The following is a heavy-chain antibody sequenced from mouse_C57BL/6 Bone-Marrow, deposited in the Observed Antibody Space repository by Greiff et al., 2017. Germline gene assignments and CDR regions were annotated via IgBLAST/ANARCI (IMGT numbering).Heavy chain of an antibody. CDR2: IDPEDGET. V-gene: IGHV14-2*01. CDR3: TRSLIYYGTNY. CDR1: GFNIKDYY. D-gene: IGHD1-1*01. J-gene: IGHJ2*01. Sequence: DVQLQESGAELVKPGASVKLSCTASGFNIKDYYIHWVKQRTEQGLEWIGRIDPEDGETKYVPKFPDKATITADTSSNTAYLQLSSLTSEDTAVYYCTRSLIYYGTNYWGQGTTLTVSS.